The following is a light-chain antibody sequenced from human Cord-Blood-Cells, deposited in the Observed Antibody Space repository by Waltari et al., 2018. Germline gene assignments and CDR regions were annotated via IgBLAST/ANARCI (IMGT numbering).Light chain of an antibody. V-gene: IGLV2-11*01. CDR2: DVS. CDR3: CSYAGSYTWV. Sequence: QSALTPPRSVSASPGQSVTISCTGTSSDVAGYNYVSWYQPHPGKAPKLMIYDVSKRPSGVPDRFSGAKSGNAASLTISGLQAEDEADYYCCSYAGSYTWVFGGGTKLTVL. J-gene: IGLJ3*02. CDR1: SSDVAGYNY.